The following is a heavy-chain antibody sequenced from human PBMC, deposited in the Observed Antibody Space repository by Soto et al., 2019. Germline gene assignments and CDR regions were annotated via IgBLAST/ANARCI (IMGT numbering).Heavy chain of an antibody. J-gene: IGHJ3*02. Sequence: GSLRLSCAASGFPFSSYAIHWVRPAPGKGLEWVSAISGSGTTAYYADSVKGRFIFSRDNPKNTMYLQMNSLRAEDTAVYFCAKTTDGWFSAFEIWGQGTVVTVSS. D-gene: IGHD6-19*01. CDR1: GFPFSSYA. CDR2: ISGSGTTA. CDR3: AKTTDGWFSAFEI. V-gene: IGHV3-23*01.